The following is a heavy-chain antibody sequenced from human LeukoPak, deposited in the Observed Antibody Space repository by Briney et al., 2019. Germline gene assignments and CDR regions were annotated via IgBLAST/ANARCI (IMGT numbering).Heavy chain of an antibody. V-gene: IGHV1-24*01. CDR3: ATDGGSISTWAYYYYGMDV. J-gene: IGHJ6*02. CDR2: FDPEDGET. D-gene: IGHD2-2*01. CDR1: GYTLTELS. Sequence: ASVKASCKVSGYTLTELSMHWVRQAPGKGLEWMGGFDPEDGETIYAQKFQGRVTMTEDTFTDTAYMELSSLRSEDTAVYYCATDGGSISTWAYYYYGMDVWGQGTTVTVSS.